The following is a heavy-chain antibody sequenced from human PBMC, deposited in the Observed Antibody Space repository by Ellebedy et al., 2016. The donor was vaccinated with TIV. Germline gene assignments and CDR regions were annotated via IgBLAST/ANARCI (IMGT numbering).Heavy chain of an antibody. J-gene: IGHJ5*02. CDR3: AKDGALRYFDWLHG. CDR1: GFTFDDYA. D-gene: IGHD3-9*01. Sequence: GGSLRLXCAASGFTFDDYAMHWVRQAPGKGLEWVSGISWNSGSIGYADSVKGRFTISRDNAKNSLYLQMNSLRAEDTALYYCAKDGALRYFDWLHGWGQGTLVTVSS. V-gene: IGHV3-9*01. CDR2: ISWNSGSI.